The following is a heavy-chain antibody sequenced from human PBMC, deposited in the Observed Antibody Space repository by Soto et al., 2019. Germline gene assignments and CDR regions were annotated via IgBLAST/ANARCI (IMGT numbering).Heavy chain of an antibody. V-gene: IGHV1-18*01. CDR2: ISAYNGNT. CDR1: GYTFTSYG. D-gene: IGHD6-19*01. CDR3: AREPVAGIWFDP. J-gene: IGHJ5*02. Sequence: ASVKVSCKASGYTFTSYGITWVRQAPGQGLERMGWISAYNGNTNYAQKLQGRVTMTTDTSTSTAYMELRSLRSDDTAVYYCAREPVAGIWFDPWGQGTLVTVSS.